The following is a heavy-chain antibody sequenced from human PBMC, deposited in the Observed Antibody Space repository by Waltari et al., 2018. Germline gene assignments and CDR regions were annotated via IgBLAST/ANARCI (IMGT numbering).Heavy chain of an antibody. J-gene: IGHJ4*02. V-gene: IGHV3-11*04. D-gene: IGHD3-3*02. CDR2: ISSSSSTI. CDR3: AREDSMLDY. Sequence: QVQLQQWGAGLLKPSGTLSLTCAVYGGSFSGYYWSWIRQAPGKGLEWVSYISSSSSTIYYADSVKGRFTISRDNAKNSLYLQMNSLRAEDTAVYYCAREDSMLDYWGQGTLVTVSS. CDR1: GGSFSGYY.